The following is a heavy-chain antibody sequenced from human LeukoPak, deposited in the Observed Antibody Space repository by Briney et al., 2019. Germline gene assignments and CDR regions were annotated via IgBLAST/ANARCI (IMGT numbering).Heavy chain of an antibody. D-gene: IGHD3-3*01. Sequence: PSETLSLTCTVSGGSISSGDYYWNWIRQPPGKGLEWIGYIFYSGSTYYNPSLKSRVTISVDTSKNQFSLKLSSVTAADTAVYYCASSIYDFWSAMSAFDIWGQGTMVTVSS. CDR2: IFYSGST. J-gene: IGHJ3*02. CDR3: ASSIYDFWSAMSAFDI. CDR1: GGSISSGDYY. V-gene: IGHV4-30-4*02.